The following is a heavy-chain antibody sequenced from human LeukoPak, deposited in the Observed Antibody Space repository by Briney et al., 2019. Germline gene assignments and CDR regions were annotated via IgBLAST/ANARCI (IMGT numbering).Heavy chain of an antibody. CDR1: GGSISSYY. CDR2: IYTSGST. V-gene: IGHV4-4*07. CDR3: ARGVLVGATFDY. Sequence: SETLSLTCTVSGGSISSYYWSWVRQPAGKGLEWIWRIYTSGSTNYNASLKSRVTMSVDPSNNQFSLKLSSVTAADTAVYYCARGVLVGATFDYWGQGTLVTVSS. J-gene: IGHJ4*02. D-gene: IGHD1-26*01.